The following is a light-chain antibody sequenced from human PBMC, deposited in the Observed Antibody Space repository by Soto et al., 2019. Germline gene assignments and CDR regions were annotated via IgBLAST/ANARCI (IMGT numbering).Light chain of an antibody. CDR1: QSIDTW. V-gene: IGKV1-5*03. CDR3: QHYKSYSEE. CDR2: KVS. Sequence: DIQMTQSPSTLSASVGDRVTITCRASQSIDTWLAWYQQKPGEVPKVLIYKVSNLQRGVPSRFSGSGSGADFTLTISSLPTDDFATYYCQHYKSYSEEFGQGTKVDI. J-gene: IGKJ1*01.